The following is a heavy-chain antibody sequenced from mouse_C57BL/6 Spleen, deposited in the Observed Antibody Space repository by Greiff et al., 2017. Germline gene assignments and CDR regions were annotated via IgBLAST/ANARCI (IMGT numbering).Heavy chain of an antibody. V-gene: IGHV1-55*01. Sequence: QVQLKQPGAELVKPGASVKMSCKASGYTFTSYWITWVKQRPGQGLEWIGDIYPGSGSTNYNEKFKSKATLTVDTSSSTAYMQLSSLTSEDSAVYYCARAPNYYGSSPAWFAYWGQGTLVTVSA. J-gene: IGHJ3*01. CDR1: GYTFTSYW. CDR3: ARAPNYYGSSPAWFAY. CDR2: IYPGSGST. D-gene: IGHD1-1*01.